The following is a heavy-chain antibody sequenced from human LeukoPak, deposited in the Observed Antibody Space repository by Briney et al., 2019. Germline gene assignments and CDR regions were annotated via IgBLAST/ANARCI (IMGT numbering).Heavy chain of an antibody. CDR3: ARVSSSGQWLVPFDY. V-gene: IGHV4-31*03. D-gene: IGHD6-19*01. Sequence: SQTLSLTCTVSGVSINNYFWSWVRQHPGKAPEWIGYIHSSGATVYKTPPFESRAAMSVDTSQNQVSLQLRSVTAADTAVYYCARVSSSGQWLVPFDYWGQGTLVTVSS. CDR1: GVSINNYF. J-gene: IGHJ4*02. CDR2: IHSSGAT.